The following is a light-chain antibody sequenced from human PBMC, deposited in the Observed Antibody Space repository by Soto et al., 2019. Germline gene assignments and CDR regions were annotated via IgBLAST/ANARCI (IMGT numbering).Light chain of an antibody. J-gene: IGKJ1*01. Sequence: EIVMTQSPATLSVSPGERATLSCRASQSVSSNLAWYQQKPGQTPRLLIYGASTRATGIRARCSGSGSGTEFTLTISSLQSEDFAVYYCQQYNNWPPCTFGQGTKVEIK. V-gene: IGKV3-15*01. CDR1: QSVSSN. CDR2: GAS. CDR3: QQYNNWPPCT.